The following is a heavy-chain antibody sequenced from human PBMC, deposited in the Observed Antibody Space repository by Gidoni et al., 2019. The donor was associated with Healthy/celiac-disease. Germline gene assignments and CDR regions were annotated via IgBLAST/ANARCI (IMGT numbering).Heavy chain of an antibody. J-gene: IGHJ4*02. CDR3: ARGYYDFWSGYYRNYFDY. CDR1: GYTFTSYY. D-gene: IGHD3-3*01. V-gene: IGHV1-46*03. Sequence: QVQLVQSGAEVKKPGASVKVSCKASGYTFTSYYMHWVRQAPGQGLEWMGIINPSGGSTSYAQKFQGRVTMTRDTSTSTVYMELSSLRSEDTAVYYCARGYYDFWSGYYRNYFDYWGQGTLVTVSS. CDR2: INPSGGST.